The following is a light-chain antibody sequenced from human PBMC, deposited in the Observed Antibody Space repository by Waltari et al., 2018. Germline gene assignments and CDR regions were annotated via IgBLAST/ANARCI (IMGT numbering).Light chain of an antibody. V-gene: IGLV2-14*01. J-gene: IGLJ3*02. CDR1: SSDVGFYNY. Sequence: QSALTQPASVSGSPGQSITFSCTGTSSDVGFYNYVSWYQKHPGKAPILMISDVSERPSRVSNLLSGANSGYTASLTISVLQAEGEADYYCNSYAGSSSWVFGGGTKLTVL. CDR2: DVS. CDR3: NSYAGSSSWV.